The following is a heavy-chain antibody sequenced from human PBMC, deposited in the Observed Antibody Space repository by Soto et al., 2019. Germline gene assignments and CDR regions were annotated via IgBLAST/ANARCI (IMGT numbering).Heavy chain of an antibody. Sequence: QVQLVQSGAELKEPGASVRVSCKASGYTFTTHSLHWARQAPGQGLEWMGWIIVSHGSPRYAPQFQGRPTFETDTFTTTAYMDLTRLTPEDTAVYYCAREPEDGVPGDFWGQGTPVVVSS. D-gene: IGHD2-8*01. CDR2: IIVSHGSP. CDR3: AREPEDGVPGDF. CDR1: GYTFTTHS. V-gene: IGHV1-3*01. J-gene: IGHJ4*02.